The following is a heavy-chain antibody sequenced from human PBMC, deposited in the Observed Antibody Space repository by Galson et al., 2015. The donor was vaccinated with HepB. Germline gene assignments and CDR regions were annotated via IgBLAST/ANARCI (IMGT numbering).Heavy chain of an antibody. CDR2: INPNSGGT. D-gene: IGHD3-16*01. Sequence: QSGAEVKKPGASVKVSCKASGYTFTGYYMHWVRQAPGQGLEWMGWINPNSGGTNYAQKFQGWVTMTRDTSISTAYMELSRLRSDDTAVYYCTRTYDYVWGSSRDAFDIWGQGTMVTVSS. V-gene: IGHV1-2*04. CDR1: GYTFTGYY. CDR3: TRTYDYVWGSSRDAFDI. J-gene: IGHJ3*02.